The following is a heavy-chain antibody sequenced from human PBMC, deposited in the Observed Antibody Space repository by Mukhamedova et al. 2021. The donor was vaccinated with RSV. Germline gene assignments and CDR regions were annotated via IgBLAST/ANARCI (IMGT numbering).Heavy chain of an antibody. Sequence: GWFRQHPGMGLEWIGYMFNSGSTYYNPSLKSRVSISADTSQNQFSLNLNSVTAADTAVYYCANQGSDVPHSAAFDIWGQGTMVTV. V-gene: IGHV4-31*02. D-gene: IGHD3-10*01. CDR3: ANQGSDVPHSAAFDI. CDR2: MFNSGST. J-gene: IGHJ3*02.